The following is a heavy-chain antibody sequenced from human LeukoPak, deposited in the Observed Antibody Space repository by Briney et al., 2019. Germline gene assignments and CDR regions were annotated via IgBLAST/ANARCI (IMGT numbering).Heavy chain of an antibody. D-gene: IGHD5-12*01. CDR2: IYPRESP. Sequence: SETLSLTCTVSGGSISSYSWSWVRQPAGKGLEWIGRIYPRESPNYNPSLKSRVIMSVDKSKNQFSLKLRPVTAADTAVYYCAREWHHVFDYWGQGNLVTVSS. J-gene: IGHJ4*02. CDR1: GGSISSYS. CDR3: AREWHHVFDY. V-gene: IGHV4-4*07.